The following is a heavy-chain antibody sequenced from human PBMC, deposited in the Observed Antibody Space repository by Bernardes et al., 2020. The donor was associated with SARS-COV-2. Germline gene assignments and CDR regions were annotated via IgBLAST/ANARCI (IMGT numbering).Heavy chain of an antibody. D-gene: IGHD2-15*01. CDR1: GYSFTTYW. Sequence: GESLKISCKGSGYSFTTYWIGWVRQMPGKGLEWMGIIYPGDSDTRYSPSFQGQVTISADKSISTAYLQWSSLRVSDTAIYYCARGGGFNVNWFDPWGQGTLVTVSS. CDR3: ARGGGFNVNWFDP. J-gene: IGHJ5*02. CDR2: IYPGDSDT. V-gene: IGHV5-51*01.